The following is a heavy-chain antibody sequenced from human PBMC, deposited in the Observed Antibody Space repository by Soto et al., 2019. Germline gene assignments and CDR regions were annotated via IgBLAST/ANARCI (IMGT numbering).Heavy chain of an antibody. V-gene: IGHV3-21*01. CDR1: GFAFSSYT. CDR3: ARAAPSGDFLRRPTDF. D-gene: IGHD4-17*01. CDR2: ISASSTYI. J-gene: IGHJ4*02. Sequence: GSLRLSCAASGFAFSSYTMNWVRQAPGKGLEWVSSISASSTYIYYADSVKGRFTISRDNAKHSLYLQLSSLRAEDTAVYYCARAAPSGDFLRRPTDFWGQGTLVTVSS.